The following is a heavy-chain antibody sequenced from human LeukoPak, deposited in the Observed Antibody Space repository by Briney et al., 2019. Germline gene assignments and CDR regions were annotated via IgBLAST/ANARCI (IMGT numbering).Heavy chain of an antibody. CDR2: ISSTSSTR. Sequence: GGSLRLSRAASGFSFSTYSMNWVRQAPGNGLEWVSFISSTSSTRYYADSVKGRFTISRDNAKNSLYLQMNSLRAEDTAVYYCATYCSTPSCYFFDYWGQGVLVTVSS. D-gene: IGHD2-2*01. CDR1: GFSFSTYS. V-gene: IGHV3-48*01. CDR3: ATYCSTPSCYFFDY. J-gene: IGHJ4*02.